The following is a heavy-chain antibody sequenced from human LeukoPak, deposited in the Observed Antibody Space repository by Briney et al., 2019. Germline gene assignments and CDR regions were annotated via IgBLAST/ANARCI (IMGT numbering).Heavy chain of an antibody. Sequence: GASVTVSFKASGYTFTSYAMRWVRQAPGQRLEWMGWINAGNGNTKYSQKFQGRVTITRDTSASTAYMELSGLRSEDTAVYYCARCTGTYYYYYGMDVWGQGTTVTVSS. V-gene: IGHV1-3*01. CDR3: ARCTGTYYYYYGMDV. CDR2: INAGNGNT. J-gene: IGHJ6*02. CDR1: GYTFTSYA. D-gene: IGHD1-1*01.